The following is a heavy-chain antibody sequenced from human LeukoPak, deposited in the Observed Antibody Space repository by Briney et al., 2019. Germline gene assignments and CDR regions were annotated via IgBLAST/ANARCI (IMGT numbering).Heavy chain of an antibody. D-gene: IGHD3-10*01. Sequence: ASVKVSCKASGYAFASYGLSWVRQAPGQGLEWVGWISGHNGNTNYAQKVQGRVTMTTDTSTSTTYMELRSLRSDDTAVYYCARDPGDSYYYYMDVWGKGTTVTASS. CDR1: GYAFASYG. CDR2: ISGHNGNT. V-gene: IGHV1-18*01. CDR3: ARDPGDSYYYYMDV. J-gene: IGHJ6*03.